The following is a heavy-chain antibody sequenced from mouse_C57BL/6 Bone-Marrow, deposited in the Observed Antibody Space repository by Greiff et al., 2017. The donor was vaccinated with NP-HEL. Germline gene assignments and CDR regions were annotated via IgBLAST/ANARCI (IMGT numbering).Heavy chain of an antibody. Sequence: QVQLKESGAELVRPGASVTLSCKASGYTFTDYEMHWVKQTPVHGLEWIGAIDPETGGTAYNQKFKGKAILTADKSSSTAYMELRSLTSEDSAVYYCTRCAFDVWGTGTTVTVSS. V-gene: IGHV1-15*01. CDR1: GYTFTDYE. CDR2: IDPETGGT. CDR3: TRCAFDV. J-gene: IGHJ1*03.